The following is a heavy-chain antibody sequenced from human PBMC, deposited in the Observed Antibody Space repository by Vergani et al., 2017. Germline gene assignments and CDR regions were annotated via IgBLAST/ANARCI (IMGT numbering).Heavy chain of an antibody. D-gene: IGHD2-15*01. CDR3: ARGILGVAATGFDY. V-gene: IGHV3-33*01. CDR1: GFTFSSYG. J-gene: IGHJ4*02. Sequence: QVQLVESGGGVVQPGRSLRLSCAASGFTFSSYGMHWVRQATGKGLEWVAVIWYDGSNKYYAESVKGRFTISRDNSKNTLYLQMNSLRAEDTAVYYCARGILGVAATGFDYWGQGTLVTVSS. CDR2: IWYDGSNK.